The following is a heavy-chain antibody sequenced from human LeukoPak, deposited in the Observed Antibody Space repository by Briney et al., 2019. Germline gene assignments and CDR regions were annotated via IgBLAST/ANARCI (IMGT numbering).Heavy chain of an antibody. Sequence: GESRKISCAASGFTFGSYAMSWVRQAPGKGLEWVSAVTGSASSTYYADSVKGRFTIFRDDSKNTLYLQMNSLRVDDTAVYYCTKGGGGYIDYWGQGTLVTVSS. V-gene: IGHV3-23*01. J-gene: IGHJ4*02. CDR2: VTGSASST. D-gene: IGHD2-15*01. CDR1: GFTFGSYA. CDR3: TKGGGGYIDY.